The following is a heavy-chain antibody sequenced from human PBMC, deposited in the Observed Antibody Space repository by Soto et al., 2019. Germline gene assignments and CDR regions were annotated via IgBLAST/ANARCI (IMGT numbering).Heavy chain of an antibody. V-gene: IGHV5-51*01. Sequence: GGCLKSSGNGSGYIFTNYWIGWVRQMPGKGLEWMGMIYPDDSDTKYSPSFQGQVTFSADKSINTAYLQWSSLKASDTAIYYCARLEWLSLAAWFDPWGQGTLVTVSS. D-gene: IGHD3-3*01. CDR3: ARLEWLSLAAWFDP. CDR1: GYIFTNYW. J-gene: IGHJ5*02. CDR2: IYPDDSDT.